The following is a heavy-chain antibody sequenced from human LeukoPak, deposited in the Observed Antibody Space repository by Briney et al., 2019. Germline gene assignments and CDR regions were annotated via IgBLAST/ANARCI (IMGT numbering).Heavy chain of an antibody. Sequence: PGGSLRLSCAAPGFTFSSYGMHWVRQAPGEGLEWVAFIRYDGSNKYYADSVKGRFTISRDNSKNTLYLQMNSLRAEDTAVYYCASGYDILTGYYRRGAFDYWGQGTLVTVSS. CDR2: IRYDGSNK. CDR3: ASGYDILTGYYRRGAFDY. CDR1: GFTFSSYG. J-gene: IGHJ4*02. D-gene: IGHD3-9*01. V-gene: IGHV3-30*02.